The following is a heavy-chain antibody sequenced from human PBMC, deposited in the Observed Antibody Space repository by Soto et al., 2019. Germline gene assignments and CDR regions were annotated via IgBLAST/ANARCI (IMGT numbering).Heavy chain of an antibody. CDR2: IYYTGST. CDR3: ARGSQLERDALDI. Sequence: QVQLQESGPGLVKPSQTLSLTCTVSGVSISSGGYYWSWIRQHPGKVLEWIGYIYYTGSTYYNPYLKSRVTMSLDTSKNQFSLKLSSVTVADTAVYYCARGSQLERDALDIWGQGTMVTVSS. J-gene: IGHJ3*02. V-gene: IGHV4-31*03. D-gene: IGHD1-1*01. CDR1: GVSISSGGYY.